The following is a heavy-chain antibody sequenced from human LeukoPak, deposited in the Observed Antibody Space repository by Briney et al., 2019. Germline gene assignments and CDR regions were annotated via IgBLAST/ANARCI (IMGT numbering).Heavy chain of an antibody. Sequence: ASVKVSCKASGGTFSSYAISWVRQAPGQGLEWMGGIIPIFGTANYAQKFQGRVTMTRNTSISTAYMELSSLRSEDTAVYYCARWNSTVVTPHAFDIWGQGTMVTVSS. V-gene: IGHV1-69*05. CDR1: GGTFSSYA. CDR2: IIPIFGTA. D-gene: IGHD4-23*01. CDR3: ARWNSTVVTPHAFDI. J-gene: IGHJ3*02.